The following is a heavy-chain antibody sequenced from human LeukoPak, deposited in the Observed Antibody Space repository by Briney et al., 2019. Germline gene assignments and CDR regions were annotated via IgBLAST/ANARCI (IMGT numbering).Heavy chain of an antibody. Sequence: GGSLRLSCAASGNYWMHWVRQAPGKGLVWVSHINSDGSWTSYADSVKGRFTISKDNAKNTVCLQMNSLRAEDTAVYYCVSFYETYWGQGTLVTVSS. V-gene: IGHV3-74*01. J-gene: IGHJ4*02. CDR2: INSDGSWT. CDR3: VSFYETY. D-gene: IGHD2/OR15-2a*01. CDR1: GNYW.